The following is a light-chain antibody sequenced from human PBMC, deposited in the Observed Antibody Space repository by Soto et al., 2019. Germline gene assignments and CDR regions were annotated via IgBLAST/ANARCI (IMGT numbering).Light chain of an antibody. J-gene: IGLJ2*01. CDR1: SSDVGSYNL. Sequence: QSALTQPASVSGSPGQSITISCTGTSSDVGSYNLVSWYQLHPGKAPKLMIYEVSKRPSGVSNRFSGSKSGNTASLTISGLQAEDEADYYCCSYAGSSLVVFGGGTKLTVL. CDR2: EVS. CDR3: CSYAGSSLVV. V-gene: IGLV2-23*02.